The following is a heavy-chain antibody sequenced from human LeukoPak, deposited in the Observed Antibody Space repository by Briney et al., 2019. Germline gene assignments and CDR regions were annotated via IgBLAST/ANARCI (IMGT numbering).Heavy chain of an antibody. Sequence: PSETLSLTCAVSGYSISSRYYWGCIRQPPGKGLEWIGTIYHSGSTYYNPSLKSRVTISVDTSKNQFSLKLSSVTAADTAVYYCARETLSGYDGNDAFDIWGQGTMVSVSS. CDR1: GYSISSRYY. V-gene: IGHV4-38-2*02. CDR2: IYHSGST. D-gene: IGHD5-12*01. CDR3: ARETLSGYDGNDAFDI. J-gene: IGHJ3*02.